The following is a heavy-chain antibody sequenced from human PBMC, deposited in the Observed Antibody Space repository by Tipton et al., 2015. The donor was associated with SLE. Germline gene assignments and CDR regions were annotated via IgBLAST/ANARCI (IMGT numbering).Heavy chain of an antibody. CDR3: TRGRGVLLPCALYI. J-gene: IGHJ3*02. CDR2: IRSKAYGRTT. V-gene: IGHV3-49*04. Sequence: QLVQSGGGLVQPGRSLRLSCTASGFTFGDYAMSWVRQAPGKGLEWVGFIRSKAYGRTTEYAASVKGRFTISRDDSKSIAYLQMNSLKTEDTAVYYCTRGRGVLLPCALYIWDQGTMVTVSS. D-gene: IGHD2-15*01. CDR1: GFTFGDYA.